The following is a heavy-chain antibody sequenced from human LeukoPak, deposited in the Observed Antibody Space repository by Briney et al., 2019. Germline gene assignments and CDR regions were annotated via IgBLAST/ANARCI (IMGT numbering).Heavy chain of an antibody. CDR1: GFTFSSYS. CDR2: ISSSSSYI. Sequence: GGSLRLSCAASGFTFSSYSMNWVRQAPGKGLEWVSSISSSSSYIYYADSVKGRFTISRDNAKNSLYLQMNSLRAEDTAVYYCARKKSYYYYYGMDVWGQGTTVTVSS. J-gene: IGHJ6*02. CDR3: ARKKSYYYYYGMDV. V-gene: IGHV3-21*01.